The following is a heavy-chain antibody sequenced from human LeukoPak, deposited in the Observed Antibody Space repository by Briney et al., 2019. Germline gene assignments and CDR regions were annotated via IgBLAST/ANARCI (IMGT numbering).Heavy chain of an antibody. CDR2: INPNSGGT. CDR3: ARDEDTIFGVVDY. Sequence: GAPVKVSCKASGYTFTGYYMHWVRQAPGQGLEWMGWINPNSGGTNYAQKFQGRVTMTRDTSISTAYMELSRLRSDDTAVYYCARDEDTIFGVVDYWGQGTLVTVSS. V-gene: IGHV1-2*02. D-gene: IGHD3-3*01. J-gene: IGHJ4*02. CDR1: GYTFTGYY.